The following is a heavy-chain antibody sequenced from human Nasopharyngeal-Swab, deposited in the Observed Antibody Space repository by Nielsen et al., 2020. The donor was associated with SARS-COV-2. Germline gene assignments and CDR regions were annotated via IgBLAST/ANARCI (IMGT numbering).Heavy chain of an antibody. Sequence: GSLRLSCAVYGGSFSGYYWSWIRQPPGKGLEWIGEINHSGSTNYNPSLKSRVTISVDTSKNQFSPKLSSVTAADTAVYYCARGGYSGYDSSNWFDPWGQGTLVTVSS. CDR3: ARGGYSGYDSSNWFDP. CDR1: GGSFSGYY. CDR2: INHSGST. V-gene: IGHV4-34*01. J-gene: IGHJ5*02. D-gene: IGHD5-12*01.